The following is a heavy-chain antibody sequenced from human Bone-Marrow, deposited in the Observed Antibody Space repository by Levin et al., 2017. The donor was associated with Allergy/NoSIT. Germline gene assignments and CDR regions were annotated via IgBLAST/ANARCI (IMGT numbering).Heavy chain of an antibody. CDR2: IWYDGSKK. CDR1: GFTFSAYG. V-gene: IGHV3-33*01. CDR3: ASLNNWNYGNAFDM. Sequence: GESLKISCAASGFTFSAYGIHWVRQAPGKGLEWVAVIWYDGSKKYYVDSVKGRFTISRDNSKNTAYLQMNSLRAEDAAVYYCASLNNWNYGNAFDMWGQGTMVTVSS. J-gene: IGHJ3*02. D-gene: IGHD1-7*01.